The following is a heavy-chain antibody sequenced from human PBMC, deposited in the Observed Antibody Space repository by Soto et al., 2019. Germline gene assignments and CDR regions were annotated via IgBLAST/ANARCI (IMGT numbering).Heavy chain of an antibody. CDR2: IWYDGTNK. Sequence: GGSLRLSCAASGFTFSDYGMHWVRQAPGKGLEWVAVIWYDGTNKYYADSVRGRFTISRDNSKNTLYLEMNSLRAEDTAVYFCARDRILWFGETEQDYWGQGTLVTVSS. CDR3: ARDRILWFGETEQDY. V-gene: IGHV3-33*01. J-gene: IGHJ4*02. D-gene: IGHD3-10*01. CDR1: GFTFSDYG.